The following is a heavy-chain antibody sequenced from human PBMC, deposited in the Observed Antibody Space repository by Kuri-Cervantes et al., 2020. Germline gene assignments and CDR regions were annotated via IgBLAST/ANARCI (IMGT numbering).Heavy chain of an antibody. V-gene: IGHV3-30*14. Sequence: GESLKISCAASGFTFSSYAMHWVRQAPGKGLEWVALISYDGDNTYFADSVKGRFTISRDNSMDTLFLRMNSLRVEDTAVYYCARDPRPYSGSSYYFDYWGQGTLVTVSS. CDR2: ISYDGDNT. CDR1: GFTFSSYA. J-gene: IGHJ4*02. D-gene: IGHD1-26*01. CDR3: ARDPRPYSGSSYYFDY.